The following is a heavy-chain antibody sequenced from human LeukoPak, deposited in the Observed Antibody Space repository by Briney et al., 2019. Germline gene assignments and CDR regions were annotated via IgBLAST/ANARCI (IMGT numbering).Heavy chain of an antibody. CDR2: INHSGST. V-gene: IGHV4-34*01. CDR1: GGSFSGYY. CDR3: ARILVVVVPAAISHSDYYYYYYMDV. J-gene: IGHJ6*03. Sequence: PSETLSLTCAVYGGSFSGYYWSWIRQPPGKGLELIGEINHSGSTNYNPSLKSRVTISVDTSKNQFSLKLSSVTAADTAVYYCARILVVVVPAAISHSDYYYYYYMDVWGQGTTVTVSS. D-gene: IGHD2-2*02.